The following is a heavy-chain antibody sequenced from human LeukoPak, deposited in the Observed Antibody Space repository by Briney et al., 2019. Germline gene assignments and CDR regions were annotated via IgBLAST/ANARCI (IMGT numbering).Heavy chain of an antibody. Sequence: WASVKVSCKASGYIFTTYGITWVRQAPGQGLEWMGWVSAYSGDTDYAQSLQGRVTMTTDTSTSTAYMELTTLRSDDTAVYYCARVWYDSGNHLYFYYGLDVWGQGTTVTVSS. CDR1: GYIFTTYG. J-gene: IGHJ6*02. CDR2: VSAYSGDT. V-gene: IGHV1-18*01. D-gene: IGHD3-22*01. CDR3: ARVWYDSGNHLYFYYGLDV.